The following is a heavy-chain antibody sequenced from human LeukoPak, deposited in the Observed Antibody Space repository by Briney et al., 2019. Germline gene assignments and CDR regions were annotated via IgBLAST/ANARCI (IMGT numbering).Heavy chain of an antibody. CDR2: ISGSGGST. D-gene: IGHD3-3*01. CDR3: ARVGGGYYMGAFDI. V-gene: IGHV3-23*01. CDR1: GFTFSSYA. J-gene: IGHJ3*02. Sequence: PWGSLRLSCAASGFTFSSYAMSWVRQAPGKGLEWVSAISGSGGSTYYADSVKGRFTISRDNSKNSLYLQMNSLRAEDTAVYYCARVGGGYYMGAFDIWGQGTMVTVSS.